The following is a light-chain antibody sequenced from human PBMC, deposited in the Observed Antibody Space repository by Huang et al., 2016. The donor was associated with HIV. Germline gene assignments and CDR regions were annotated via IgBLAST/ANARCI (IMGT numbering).Light chain of an antibody. CDR1: QGVNNN. CDR2: DAS. CDR3: QHYNNWPLT. J-gene: IGKJ4*01. V-gene: IGKV3-15*01. Sequence: EIVLTQSLATLSVSPGESATLSCRASQGVNNNLAWYQQKPGQAPRLLIYDASTRASGIPARFSGSRTGTEFTLTISSLQSEDLAVYHCQHYNNWPLTFGGGTKVEIK.